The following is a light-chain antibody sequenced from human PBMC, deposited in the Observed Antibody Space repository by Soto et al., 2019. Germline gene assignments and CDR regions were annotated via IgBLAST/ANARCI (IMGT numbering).Light chain of an antibody. CDR2: WAS. J-gene: IGKJ1*01. Sequence: DIVLTQSPDSLAVSLGERATINCKSSQSVLYSSNNKNYLDWYQQKPGQPPKLLIYWASTRESGVPERFSGSGSGTDFTLTISSLQAEDVAVYYCQQYYSPPLTFGQGTKVEIK. CDR3: QQYYSPPLT. V-gene: IGKV4-1*01. CDR1: QSVLYSSNNKNY.